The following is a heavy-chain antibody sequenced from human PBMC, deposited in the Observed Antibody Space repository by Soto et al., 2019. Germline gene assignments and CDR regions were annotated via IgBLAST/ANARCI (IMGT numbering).Heavy chain of an antibody. V-gene: IGHV4-34*01. J-gene: IGHJ4*02. CDR1: GGSFSGYY. CDR2: INHSGST. D-gene: IGHD4-17*01. Sequence: SETLPLTCSVYGGSFSGYYWSWIRQPPGKGLEWIGEINHSGSTNYNPSLKSRVTISVDTSKNQFSLKLSSVTAADTAVYYCARGWGYYDYGDYDPIFDYWGKGTRVTVSS. CDR3: ARGWGYYDYGDYDPIFDY.